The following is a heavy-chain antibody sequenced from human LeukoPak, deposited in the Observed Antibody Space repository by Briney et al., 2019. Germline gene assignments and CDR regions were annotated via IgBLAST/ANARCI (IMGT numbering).Heavy chain of an antibody. D-gene: IGHD3-10*01. Sequence: ASVKVSCKASGYTFTSYDINWVRQATGQGLEWMGWMNPNSGNTGYAQKFQGRVTMTRNTSISTAYMELSSLRSEDTAVYYCARRITMVWGVIITRRAKNWFDPWGQGTLVTVSS. CDR2: MNPNSGNT. V-gene: IGHV1-8*01. CDR3: ARRITMVWGVIITRRAKNWFDP. CDR1: GYTFTSYD. J-gene: IGHJ5*02.